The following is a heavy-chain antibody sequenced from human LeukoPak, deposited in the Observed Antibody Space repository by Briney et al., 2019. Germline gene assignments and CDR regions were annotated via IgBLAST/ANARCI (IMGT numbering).Heavy chain of an antibody. D-gene: IGHD3-16*01. Sequence: PGGSLRLSCAASGFTFTRHWMSWVRQAPGKGLEWVANINEDGSEQNYVDSVKGRFTISRDNAGSSLYLQMNSLRVEDSAMYYCAIEPSYDVTFWGQGTLVTVSS. J-gene: IGHJ4*02. V-gene: IGHV3-7*01. CDR2: INEDGSEQ. CDR3: AIEPSYDVTF. CDR1: GFTFTRHW.